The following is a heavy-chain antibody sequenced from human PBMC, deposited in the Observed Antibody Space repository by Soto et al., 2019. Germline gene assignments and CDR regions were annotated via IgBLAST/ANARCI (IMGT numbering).Heavy chain of an antibody. CDR1: GFSFTSAW. Sequence: EVQLVEAGGGLVEPGGSLGLSCTASGFSFTSAWMNWVRQAPGKGLEWVGRIKSETDGGTTAFTAPVKDRFTISRYDAENTVSLHMNSLITEDTAVYYCIGQITIYGLGFMYWGQGTPVTVSS. CDR3: IGQITIYGLGFMY. J-gene: IGHJ4*02. D-gene: IGHD3-3*01. CDR2: IKSETDGGTT. V-gene: IGHV3-15*07.